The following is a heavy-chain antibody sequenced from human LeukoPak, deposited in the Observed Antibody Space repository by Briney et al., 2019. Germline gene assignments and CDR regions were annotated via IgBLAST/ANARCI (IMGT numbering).Heavy chain of an antibody. CDR1: GFTFSSYS. V-gene: IGHV3-30*03. CDR3: ARALVVILDY. CDR2: ISYDGSNK. Sequence: GGSLRLSCAASGFTFSSYSMNWVRQAPGKGLEWVAVISYDGSNKYYADSVKGRFTISRDNSKNTLYLQMNSLRAEDTAVYYCARALVVILDYWGQGTLVTVSS. J-gene: IGHJ4*02. D-gene: IGHD3-22*01.